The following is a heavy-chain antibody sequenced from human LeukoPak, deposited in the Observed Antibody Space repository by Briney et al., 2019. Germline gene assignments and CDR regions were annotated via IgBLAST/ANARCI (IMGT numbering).Heavy chain of an antibody. Sequence: ASVKVSCKASGYTFTSYGISWVRQAPGQGLEWMGWISAYNGNTNYAQKLQGRVTMTTDTSTSTDYKELRSLRSDDTAVYYCARLGRYSGSRGAFDIWGQGTMVTVSS. CDR2: ISAYNGNT. V-gene: IGHV1-18*01. CDR1: GYTFTSYG. J-gene: IGHJ3*02. D-gene: IGHD1-26*01. CDR3: ARLGRYSGSRGAFDI.